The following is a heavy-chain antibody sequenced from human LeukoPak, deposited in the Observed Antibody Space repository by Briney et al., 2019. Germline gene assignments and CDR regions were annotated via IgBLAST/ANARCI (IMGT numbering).Heavy chain of an antibody. CDR3: ASRVVAANGGWFDP. Sequence: SVKVSCKASGGTFSSYAISWVRQAPGQGLEWMGRIIPILGIANYAQKFQGRVTITADKSTSTAYMELSSLRSEDTAVYYCASRVVAANGGWFDPWGQGTLVTVSS. CDR2: IIPILGIA. V-gene: IGHV1-69*04. CDR1: GGTFSSYA. D-gene: IGHD2-15*01. J-gene: IGHJ5*02.